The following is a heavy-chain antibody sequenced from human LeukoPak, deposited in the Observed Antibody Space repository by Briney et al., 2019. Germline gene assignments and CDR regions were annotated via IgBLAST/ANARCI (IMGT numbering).Heavy chain of an antibody. V-gene: IGHV3-23*01. D-gene: IGHD3-10*01. J-gene: IGHJ4*02. CDR1: GFTFSSYA. CDR3: ANTYYYGSGSYH. CDR2: ISGSGGST. Sequence: GGSLRLSCAASGFTFSSYAMSWVRQAPAKGLEWVSAISGSGGSTYYADSVKGRFTISRDNSKNTLYLQMNSLRAEDTAVYYCANTYYYGSGSYHWGQGTLVTVSS.